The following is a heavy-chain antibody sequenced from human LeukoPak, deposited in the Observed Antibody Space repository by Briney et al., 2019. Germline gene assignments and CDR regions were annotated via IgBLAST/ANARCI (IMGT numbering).Heavy chain of an antibody. V-gene: IGHV4-4*07. Sequence: MSSETLSLTCTVSGGSISSYYWSWIRQPAGKGLEWIGRIYTSGSTNYNPSLKSRVTMSVDTSKNQFSLKLSSVTAADTAVYYCASGPSVPAASAFDIWGQGTMVTVSS. CDR3: ASGPSVPAASAFDI. D-gene: IGHD2-2*01. J-gene: IGHJ3*02. CDR2: IYTSGST. CDR1: GGSISSYY.